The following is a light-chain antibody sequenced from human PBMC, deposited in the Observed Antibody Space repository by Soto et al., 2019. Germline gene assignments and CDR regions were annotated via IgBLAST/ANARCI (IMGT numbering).Light chain of an antibody. CDR2: GAS. CDR3: QQYGSSPQT. V-gene: IGKV3-20*01. J-gene: IGKJ1*01. CDR1: QTVSSDY. Sequence: EIVLTQSPGTLSLSPGERATLSCRASQTVSSDYLAWYQQKPGQAPRLLIYGASSRATDIPDRFSGRGSGTEFTLTVSSLEPEDFAVYYCQQYGSSPQTFGQGTTVEIK.